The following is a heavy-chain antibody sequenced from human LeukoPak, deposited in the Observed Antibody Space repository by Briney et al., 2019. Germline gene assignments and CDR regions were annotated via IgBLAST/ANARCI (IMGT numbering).Heavy chain of an antibody. CDR1: GGTFSSYA. Sequence: GASVKVSCKASGGTFSSYAISWVRQAPGQGLEWLGGIIPIFGTANYAQKFQGRVTITTDESTSTAYMELSSLRSEDTAVYYCASFYDSSGWCWGQGTLVTVSS. D-gene: IGHD3-22*01. CDR2: IIPIFGTA. J-gene: IGHJ4*02. V-gene: IGHV1-69*05. CDR3: ASFYDSSGWC.